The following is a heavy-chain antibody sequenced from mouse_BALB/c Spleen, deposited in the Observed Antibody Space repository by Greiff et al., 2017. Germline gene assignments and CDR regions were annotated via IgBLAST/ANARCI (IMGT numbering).Heavy chain of an antibody. CDR3: ASHYSFAY. V-gene: IGHV1-7*01. D-gene: IGHD1-2*01. CDR1: GYSFTSYW. Sequence: VQLQQSGAELMKPGASVKISCKASGYSFTSYWMHWVKQRPGQGLEWIGYINPSTGYTEYNQKFKSKATLTVDNSSSTAYMELRSLTSEDSAVYYCASHYSFAYWGQGTLVTVSA. CDR2: INPSTGYT. J-gene: IGHJ3*01.